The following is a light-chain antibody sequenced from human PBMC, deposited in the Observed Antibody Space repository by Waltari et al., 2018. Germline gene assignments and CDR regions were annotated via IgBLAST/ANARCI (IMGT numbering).Light chain of an antibody. CDR1: KLGDKY. Sequence: SYELTQPPSVSVSPGQTASITCSGDKLGDKYAYWYQQRPGPSPVQAIYQDTKRPSGIPERFSGSNSGNTATLTISGTQAMDEAEYYCQACDSSTVVFGGGTKLTVL. CDR2: QDT. CDR3: QACDSSTVV. J-gene: IGLJ2*01. V-gene: IGLV3-1*01.